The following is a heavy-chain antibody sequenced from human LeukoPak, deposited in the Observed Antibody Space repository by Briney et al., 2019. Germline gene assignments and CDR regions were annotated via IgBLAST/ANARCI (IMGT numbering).Heavy chain of an antibody. V-gene: IGHV1-2*02. CDR2: INPNSGGT. CDR1: EYTFTGYY. J-gene: IGHJ4*02. D-gene: IGHD3-3*01. CDR3: ARNYEFWSFDY. Sequence: ASVKVSCKASEYTFTGYYVHWVRQAPGQGLEWMGWINPNSGGTNYAQKFQGRVTLTRDTSISTAYMEVNRLRSDDTALYYCARNYEFWSFDYWGQGTLVIVSS.